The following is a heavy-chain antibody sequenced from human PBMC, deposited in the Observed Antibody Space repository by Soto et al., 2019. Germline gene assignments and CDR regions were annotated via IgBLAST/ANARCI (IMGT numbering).Heavy chain of an antibody. V-gene: IGHV3-11*01. CDR2: ITSSGGNA. Sequence: PGGSLRFSCGTSVFSFKDYYMTWMQQTPEKGLGWISTITSSGGNAYYAVSVKGRVTISRDKAHKSLYLQFSGMRAEDTDLSDCARDNYTNYFNYFDLWGQGTLVPVSS. D-gene: IGHD3-3*01. CDR1: VFSFKDYY. CDR3: ARDNYTNYFNYFDL. J-gene: IGHJ5*02.